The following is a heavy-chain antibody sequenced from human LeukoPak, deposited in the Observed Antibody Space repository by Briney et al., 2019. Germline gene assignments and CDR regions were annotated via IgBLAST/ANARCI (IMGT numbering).Heavy chain of an antibody. J-gene: IGHJ4*02. D-gene: IGHD2-15*01. CDR1: GFTFGDYV. Sequence: GGSLRLSCTASGFTFGDYVMSWVRQAPGKGLEWVANINQRGGDKYSVDSVKGRFTISRDNAKDSLYLQMDSLRAEDTAMYYCARIYCGSGGCYYDYWGQGTLVTVSS. CDR2: INQRGGDK. CDR3: ARIYCGSGGCYYDY. V-gene: IGHV3-7*01.